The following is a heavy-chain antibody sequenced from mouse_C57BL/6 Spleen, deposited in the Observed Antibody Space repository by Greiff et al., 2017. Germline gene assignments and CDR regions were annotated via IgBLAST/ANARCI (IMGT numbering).Heavy chain of an antibody. D-gene: IGHD1-1*01. Sequence: QVQLQQPGAELVKPGASVKLSCKASGYTFTSYWMHWVKQRPGQGLEWIGMIHPNSGSTNYNEKFKSKATLTVDKSSSTAYMQLSSLTSEDSAVYYCARRDYYGSSYGVDVWGTGTTVTGSS. J-gene: IGHJ1*03. CDR3: ARRDYYGSSYGVDV. CDR2: IHPNSGST. CDR1: GYTFTSYW. V-gene: IGHV1-64*01.